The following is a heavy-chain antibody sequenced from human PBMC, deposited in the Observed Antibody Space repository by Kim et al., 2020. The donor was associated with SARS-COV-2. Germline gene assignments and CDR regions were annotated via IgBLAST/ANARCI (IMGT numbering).Heavy chain of an antibody. V-gene: IGHV1-2*02. D-gene: IGHD4-4*01. CDR3: ARPYSNYLRPINWFDP. CDR1: GYTFTGYY. J-gene: IGHJ5*02. CDR2: INPNSGGT. Sequence: ASVKVSCKASGYTFTGYYMHWVRQAPGQGLEWMGWINPNSGGTNYAQKFQGRVTMTRDTSISTAYMELSRLRSDDTAVYYCARPYSNYLRPINWFDPWGQGTLVTVSS.